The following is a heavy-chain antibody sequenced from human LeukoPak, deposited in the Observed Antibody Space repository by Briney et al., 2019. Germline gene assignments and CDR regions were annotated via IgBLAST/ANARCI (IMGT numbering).Heavy chain of an antibody. J-gene: IGHJ4*02. Sequence: GGSLRLSCSASGFTFSSYAMSWVRQAPGKGLEWVSSVNDGGDNTYYADYLRGRFTVSRDNSRNTLWLQMNSLRAEDTAIYYSAKARGTTGWLPYFDYWGQGALVTVSS. CDR2: VNDGGDNT. CDR3: AKARGTTGWLPYFDY. D-gene: IGHD6-19*01. CDR1: GFTFSSYA. V-gene: IGHV3-23*01.